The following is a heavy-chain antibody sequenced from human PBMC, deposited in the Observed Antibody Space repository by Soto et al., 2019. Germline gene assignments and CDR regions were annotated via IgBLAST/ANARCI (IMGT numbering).Heavy chain of an antibody. D-gene: IGHD3-10*01. CDR1: GGSISSSNW. V-gene: IGHV4-4*02. J-gene: IGHJ4*02. CDR3: ARRPYGSGRYHFDF. CDR2: ISHSGST. Sequence: QVQLQESGPGLVKPSGTLSLTCAVSGGSISSSNWWSWVRQPPGKGLEWIGDISHSGSTNYSPSLPCRVTISLDKSKVQFSLGLTSVTAADTAVYYCARRPYGSGRYHFDFWGQGTLVTVSS.